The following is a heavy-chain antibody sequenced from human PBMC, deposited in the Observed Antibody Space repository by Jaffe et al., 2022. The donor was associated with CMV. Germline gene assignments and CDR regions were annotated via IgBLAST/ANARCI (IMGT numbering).Heavy chain of an antibody. D-gene: IGHD3-16*01. CDR1: GFTFSNAW. V-gene: IGHV3-15*01. J-gene: IGHJ6*03. CDR3: TTTNPKPYDYVPWYYYMDV. Sequence: EVQLVESGGGLVKPGGSLRLSCAASGFTFSNAWMSWVRQAPGKGLEWVGRIKSKTDGGTTDYAAPVKGRFTISRDDSKNTLYLQMNSLKTEDTAVYYCTTTNPKPYDYVPWYYYMDVWGKGTTVTVSS. CDR2: IKSKTDGGTT.